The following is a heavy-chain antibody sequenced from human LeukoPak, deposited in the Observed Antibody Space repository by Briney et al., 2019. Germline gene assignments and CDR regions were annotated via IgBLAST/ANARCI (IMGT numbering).Heavy chain of an antibody. J-gene: IGHJ4*02. CDR2: IERDGSEK. D-gene: IGHD3-16*01. CDR3: AREGCCGSWYRANGD. V-gene: IGHV3-7*01. Sequence: PGGSLRLSCAASGFTFSSYRMNRVRQAPGKGLEWVANIERDGSEKNYLDSVKGRFTISRDDAKNSVYLQMNSLRAEDTGVYYCAREGCCGSWYRANGDWGQGTLVTVSS. CDR1: GFTFSSYR.